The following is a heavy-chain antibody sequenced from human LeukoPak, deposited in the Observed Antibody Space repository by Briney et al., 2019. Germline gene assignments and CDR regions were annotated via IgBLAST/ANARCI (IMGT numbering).Heavy chain of an antibody. V-gene: IGHV4-59*12. J-gene: IGHJ4*02. D-gene: IGHD3-3*01. CDR1: GGSITNYY. Sequence: SEALSLTCIVSGGSITNYYWSWVRQPPGKGLEWIGYIYYTGSTNYSPSLSSRVTISVDTSKNQFSLKLSSVTAADTAVYYCARLSISLHYDFWSRRGWSWYFDYWGQGTLVTVSS. CDR2: IYYTGST. CDR3: ARLSISLHYDFWSRRGWSWYFDY.